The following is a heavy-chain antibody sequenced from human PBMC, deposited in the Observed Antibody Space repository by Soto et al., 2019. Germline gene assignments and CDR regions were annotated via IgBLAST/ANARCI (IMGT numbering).Heavy chain of an antibody. CDR3: ARGPPSPYGSGSYLGEMDV. Sequence: ASVKVSCKASGYTFTGYYMHWVRQAPGQGLEWMGWINPNSGGTNYAQKFQGWVTMTRDTSISTAYMELSRLRSDDTAVYYCARGPPSPYGSGSYLGEMDVWGQGTTVTVSS. CDR2: INPNSGGT. D-gene: IGHD3-10*01. J-gene: IGHJ6*02. V-gene: IGHV1-2*04. CDR1: GYTFTGYY.